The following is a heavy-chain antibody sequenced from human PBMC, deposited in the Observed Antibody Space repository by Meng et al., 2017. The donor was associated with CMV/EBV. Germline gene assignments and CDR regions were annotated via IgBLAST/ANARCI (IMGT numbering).Heavy chain of an antibody. CDR1: GGSISSGDYY. Sequence: QVLLPVSGPGLVKPSQTRSLTCTVSGGSISSGDYYWSWIRQPPGKGLEWIGYIYYSGSTYYNPSLKSRVTISVDTSKNQFSLKLSSVTAADTAVYYCARDNRRGGVDYWGQGTLVTVSS. V-gene: IGHV4-30-4*08. CDR3: ARDNRRGGVDY. J-gene: IGHJ4*02. CDR2: IYYSGST. D-gene: IGHD3-3*01.